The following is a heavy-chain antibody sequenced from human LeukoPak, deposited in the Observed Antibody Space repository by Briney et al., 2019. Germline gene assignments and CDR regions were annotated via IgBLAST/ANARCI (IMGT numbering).Heavy chain of an antibody. V-gene: IGHV4-34*01. J-gene: IGHJ6*02. CDR1: GGSFSGYY. CDR3: ARAVFRGAAGRIYYYGMDV. CDR2: INHSGST. Sequence: PSETLSLTCAVYGGSFSGYYWSWIRQPPGKGLEWIGEINHSGSTNYNPSLKSRVTISVDTSKNQFSLKLSSVTAADTAVYYCARAVFRGAAGRIYYYGMDVWGQGTTVTVSS. D-gene: IGHD6-13*01.